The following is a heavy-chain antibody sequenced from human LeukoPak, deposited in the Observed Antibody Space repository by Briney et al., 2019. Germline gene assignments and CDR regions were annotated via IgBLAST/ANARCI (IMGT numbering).Heavy chain of an antibody. J-gene: IGHJ6*03. CDR3: AKDQSSSPYYYMDV. Sequence: AGGSLRLPCAASGFTFDDYAMHWVRQAPGKGLEWVSGISWNSGSIGYADSVKGRFTISRDNAKNSLYLQMNSLRAEDMALYYCAKDQSSSPYYYMDVWGKGTTVTVSS. V-gene: IGHV3-9*03. CDR1: GFTFDDYA. D-gene: IGHD6-13*01. CDR2: ISWNSGSI.